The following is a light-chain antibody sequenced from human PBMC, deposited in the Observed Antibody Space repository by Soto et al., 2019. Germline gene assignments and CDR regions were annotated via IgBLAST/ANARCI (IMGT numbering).Light chain of an antibody. CDR3: QQYKDHVWT. Sequence: DIQMTQSPSTLPASVGDRVTISCRASQTVERWLAWYQQKPGKAPKLLISDVSTLERGVPSRFSGSGSATEFTLTISGLPSDDFATYYCQQYKDHVWTFGQGTKV. V-gene: IGKV1-5*01. CDR2: DVS. CDR1: QTVERW. J-gene: IGKJ1*01.